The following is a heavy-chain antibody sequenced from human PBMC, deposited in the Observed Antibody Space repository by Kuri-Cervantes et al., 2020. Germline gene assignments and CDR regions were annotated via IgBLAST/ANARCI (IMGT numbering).Heavy chain of an antibody. CDR2: INHSGST. CDR1: GGSISSYY. Sequence: SETLSLTCTVSGGSISSYYWSWIRQPPGKGLEWIGEINHSGSTNYNPSLKSRVTISVDTSKNQFSLKLSSVTAADTAVYYCARNTIWFGELARFDPWGQGTLVTVSS. J-gene: IGHJ5*02. D-gene: IGHD3-10*01. CDR3: ARNTIWFGELARFDP. V-gene: IGHV4-34*01.